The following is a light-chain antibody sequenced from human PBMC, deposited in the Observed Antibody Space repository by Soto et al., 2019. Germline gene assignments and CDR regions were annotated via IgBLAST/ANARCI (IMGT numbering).Light chain of an antibody. Sequence: TQSPATLSVSPGERVTFSCSASQSISTSLALYQQKPGQAPRLLIYGASTRHTHIPDRFSGTGSETEFTLTISRLEPEDFAVYYCQQYGSSPPITFGQGTRLEIK. J-gene: IGKJ5*01. CDR1: QSISTSL. V-gene: IGKV3-20*01. CDR3: QQYGSSPPIT. CDR2: GAS.